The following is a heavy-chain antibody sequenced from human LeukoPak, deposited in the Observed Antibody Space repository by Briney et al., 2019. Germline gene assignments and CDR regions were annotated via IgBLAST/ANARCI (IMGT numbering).Heavy chain of an antibody. CDR2: FDPEDGET. J-gene: IGHJ4*02. V-gene: IGHV1-24*01. CDR3: ATGGYGPGSLDY. Sequence: GASVKVSCKVSGYTLTELSMHWVRQAPGKGLEWMGGFDPEDGETIYAQKFQGRVTMTEDTSTDTAYMELSSLRSEDTAVYYCATGGYGPGSLDYWGQGTLVTVSS. D-gene: IGHD3-10*01. CDR1: GYTLTELS.